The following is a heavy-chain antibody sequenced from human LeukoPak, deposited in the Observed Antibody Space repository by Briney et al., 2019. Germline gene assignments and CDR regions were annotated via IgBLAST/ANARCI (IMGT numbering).Heavy chain of an antibody. J-gene: IGHJ2*01. CDR1: GGSIGSYY. Sequence: SETLSLTCTVSGGSIGSYYWSWIRQPPGKGLEWIGYIYYSGSTNYNPSLKSRVTISVDTSKNQFSLKLSSVTAADTAVYYCAGGNPDPAANWYFDLWGRGTLVTVSS. V-gene: IGHV4-59*01. D-gene: IGHD6-25*01. CDR3: AGGNPDPAANWYFDL. CDR2: IYYSGST.